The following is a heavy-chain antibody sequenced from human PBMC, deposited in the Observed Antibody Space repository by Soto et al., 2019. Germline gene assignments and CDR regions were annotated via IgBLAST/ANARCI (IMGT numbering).Heavy chain of an antibody. CDR3: ARLLITMVRGYYYYMDV. D-gene: IGHD3-10*01. J-gene: IGHJ6*03. V-gene: IGHV1-18*01. CDR1: GYTFTSYG. Sequence: ASVKVSCKASGYTFTSYGISWVRQAPGQGLEWMGWISAYNGNTNYAQKLQGRVTMTTDTSTSTAYMELRSLRSDDTAVYYCARLLITMVRGYYYYMDVWGKGTTVTVSS. CDR2: ISAYNGNT.